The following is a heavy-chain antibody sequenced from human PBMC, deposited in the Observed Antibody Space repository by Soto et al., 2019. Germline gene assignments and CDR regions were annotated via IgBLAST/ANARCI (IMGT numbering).Heavy chain of an antibody. D-gene: IGHD5-18*01. Sequence: QTGGSLRLSCAASGFTLRTYGMHWVRRAPGKGLEWVAVIWYDGSKKYYADSVKGRFTISRDNSKNTLYLQMNSLSAEDTAVYFCTRDPQPVDTGLAPYYYGMDVWGQGTTVTVSS. CDR1: GFTLRTYG. J-gene: IGHJ6*02. CDR2: IWYDGSKK. CDR3: TRDPQPVDTGLAPYYYGMDV. V-gene: IGHV3-33*01.